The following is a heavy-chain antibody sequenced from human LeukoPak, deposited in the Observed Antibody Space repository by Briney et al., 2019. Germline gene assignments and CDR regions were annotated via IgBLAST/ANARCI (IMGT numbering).Heavy chain of an antibody. J-gene: IGHJ4*02. CDR1: GFTFSSYS. CDR3: TNGPSKDGYNYSFDY. V-gene: IGHV3-21*01. CDR2: ITSSSSYI. D-gene: IGHD5-24*01. Sequence: GGSLRLSCAAPGFTFSSYSMNWVRQAPGKGLEWVSSITSSSSYIYYADSVKGRFTISRDKSKNTLYLQMNSLRPEDTAVYYCTNGPSKDGYNYSFDYWGQGTLVTVSS.